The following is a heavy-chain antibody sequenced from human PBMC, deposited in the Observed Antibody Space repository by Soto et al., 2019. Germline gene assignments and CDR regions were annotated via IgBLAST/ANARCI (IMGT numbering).Heavy chain of an antibody. D-gene: IGHD6-19*01. Sequence: SETLSLTCTVSGGSISSGDYYWSWIRQPPGKGLEWIGYIYYSGSTYYNPSLKSRVTISVDTSKNQFSLKLSSVTAADTAVYYCARTSSGYLPLGIAVSAADAFDIWGQGTMVTVSS. CDR1: GGSISSGDYY. CDR3: ARTSSGYLPLGIAVSAADAFDI. V-gene: IGHV4-30-4*01. CDR2: IYYSGST. J-gene: IGHJ3*02.